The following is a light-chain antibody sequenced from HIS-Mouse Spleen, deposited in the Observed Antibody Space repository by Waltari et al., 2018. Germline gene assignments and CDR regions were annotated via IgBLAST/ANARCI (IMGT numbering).Light chain of an antibody. V-gene: IGLV2-23*03. CDR1: SSDVGSYHL. Sequence: QSALTQPASVSGSPGQSIPISCTGTSSDVGSYHLVSWYQQHPGKAPKLMIYEGSKRPSGVSNRFSGSKSGNTASLTISGLQAEDEADYYCCSYAGSSTFVVFGGGTKLTVL. CDR2: EGS. CDR3: CSYAGSSTFVV. J-gene: IGLJ2*01.